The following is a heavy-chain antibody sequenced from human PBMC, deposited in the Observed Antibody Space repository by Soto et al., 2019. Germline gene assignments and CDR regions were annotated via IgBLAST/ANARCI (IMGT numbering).Heavy chain of an antibody. CDR2: IYPADSDT. D-gene: IGHD1-1*01. CDR3: ARHGMQGSYYYGMDV. J-gene: IGHJ6*02. CDR1: EYSFTNYW. V-gene: IGHV5-51*01. Sequence: GESLKISCKGPEYSFTNYWIGWVRQMPGKGLEWMGIIYPADSDTRYYPSFQGQVTISADESISTAYLQWSSLKASDTAMYYCARHGMQGSYYYGMDVWGQGTTVTVSS.